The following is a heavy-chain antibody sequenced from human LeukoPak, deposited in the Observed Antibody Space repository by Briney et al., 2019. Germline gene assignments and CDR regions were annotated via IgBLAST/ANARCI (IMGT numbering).Heavy chain of an antibody. D-gene: IGHD1-1*01. CDR3: ARGPPRGKYYYMDV. J-gene: IGHJ6*03. Sequence: GGSLRLSFAAPGFTFSSFDMHWVRHPTGQGLEWVSTIGTASDTYYPGSVEGRFTLSRDNAKNSLYLQMNSLTAGDTAVYYCARGPPRGKYYYMDVWGKGTTVTVSS. V-gene: IGHV3-13*01. CDR1: GFTFSSFD. CDR2: IGTASDT.